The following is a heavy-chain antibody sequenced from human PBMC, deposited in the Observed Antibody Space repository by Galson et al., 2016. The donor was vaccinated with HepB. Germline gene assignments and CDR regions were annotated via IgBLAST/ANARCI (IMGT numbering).Heavy chain of an antibody. CDR1: GGSFSGSY. CDR2: TSHSGST. J-gene: IGHJ4*02. Sequence: SETLSLTCGVYGGSFSGSYWSWIRQPPGKGLEWIGETSHSGSTYYSPSLKRRVPISVDTSKNQFSLRLTSVTAADTAVYYCARSPKGRGIASRPATRSYYFDYWGQGTLVTVSS. D-gene: IGHD6-6*01. CDR3: ARSPKGRGIASRPATRSYYFDY. V-gene: IGHV4-34*01.